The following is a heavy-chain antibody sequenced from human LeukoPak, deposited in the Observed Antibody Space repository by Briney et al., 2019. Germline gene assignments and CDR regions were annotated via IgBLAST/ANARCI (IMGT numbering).Heavy chain of an antibody. CDR3: ARDSVTERYYYYYGMDV. J-gene: IGHJ6*02. D-gene: IGHD4-17*01. CDR2: IRYDGSNK. Sequence: PGRSLRLSCAASGFTFSSYAMHWVRQAPGKGLEWVAFIRYDGSNKYYADSVKGRFTISRDNSKNTLYLQMGSLRAEDMAVYYCARDSVTERYYYYYGMDVWGQGTTVTVSS. V-gene: IGHV3-30*14. CDR1: GFTFSSYA.